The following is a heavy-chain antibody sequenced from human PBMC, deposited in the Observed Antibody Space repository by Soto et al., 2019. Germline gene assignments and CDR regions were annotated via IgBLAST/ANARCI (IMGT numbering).Heavy chain of an antibody. CDR1: GFTFSSYS. Sequence: EVQLVESGGGLVKPGGSLRLSCAASGFTFSSYSMNWVRQAPGKGLEWVSSISSSSSYIYYADSVKGRFTISRDNAKNSLYLQMNSLRAEDTAVYYCARDHCSSTSGIRMDVWGQGTTVTVSS. CDR2: ISSSSSYI. CDR3: ARDHCSSTSGIRMDV. J-gene: IGHJ6*02. D-gene: IGHD2-2*01. V-gene: IGHV3-21*01.